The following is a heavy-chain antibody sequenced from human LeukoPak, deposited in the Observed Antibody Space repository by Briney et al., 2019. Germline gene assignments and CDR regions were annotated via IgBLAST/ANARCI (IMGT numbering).Heavy chain of an antibody. CDR2: IRSKANSYAT. CDR1: GFTFSGSA. CDR3: TRRLYIGGNDY. D-gene: IGHD3-16*01. Sequence: GGSLRLSCAASGFTFSGSAMHWVRQASGKGLEWVGRIRSKANSYATAYAASVKGRFTISRDDSKNTAYLQMNSLKTGDTAVYYRTRRLYIGGNDYWGQGTLVTVSS. J-gene: IGHJ4*02. V-gene: IGHV3-73*01.